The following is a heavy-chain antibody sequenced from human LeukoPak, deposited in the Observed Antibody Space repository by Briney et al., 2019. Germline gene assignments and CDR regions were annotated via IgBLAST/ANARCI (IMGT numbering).Heavy chain of an antibody. CDR2: IKQDGSDK. J-gene: IGHJ4*02. V-gene: IGHV3-7*01. D-gene: IGHD3-3*01. Sequence: GGSLRLSCATSGFTFSNYWMSWVRRAPGKGLEWVANIKQDGSDKYYVDSVKGRFTISRDNAKNSLYLQMNSLRAEDTAVYYCAREIFWSGYYSNLHFDYWGRGTLVTVSS. CDR3: AREIFWSGYYSNLHFDY. CDR1: GFTFSNYW.